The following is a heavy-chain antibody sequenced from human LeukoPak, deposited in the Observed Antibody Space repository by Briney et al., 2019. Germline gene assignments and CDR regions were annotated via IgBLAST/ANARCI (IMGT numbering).Heavy chain of an antibody. CDR3: ARTLRSKHNWFDP. D-gene: IGHD4-17*01. Sequence: ASVKVSCKASGYTFTGYYMHWVRQAPGQGLEWMGWINPNSGGTNYAQKFQGRVTMTRDTSISTAYMELSRLRSDDTAVYYCARTLRSKHNWFDPWGQGTLVTVSS. CDR2: INPNSGGT. CDR1: GYTFTGYY. J-gene: IGHJ5*02. V-gene: IGHV1-2*02.